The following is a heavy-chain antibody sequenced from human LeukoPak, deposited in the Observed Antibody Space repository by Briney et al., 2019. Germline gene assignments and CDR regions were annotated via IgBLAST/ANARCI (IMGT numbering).Heavy chain of an antibody. Sequence: SETLSLTCDVSGYSIRTGYYWGWVRQPPGKDLEWIGSVYHTGNTYYNPSLQSRVNILVDTSKNQFSLSLTSVTAADTAVYYCARERPLHQSPGELSLLSAFDIWGQGTMVTVSS. CDR2: VYHTGNT. CDR3: ARERPLHQSPGELSLLSAFDI. D-gene: IGHD3-16*02. J-gene: IGHJ3*02. V-gene: IGHV4-38-2*02. CDR1: GYSIRTGYY.